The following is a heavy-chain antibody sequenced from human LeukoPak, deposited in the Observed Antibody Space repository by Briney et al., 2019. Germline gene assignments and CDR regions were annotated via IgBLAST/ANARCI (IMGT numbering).Heavy chain of an antibody. J-gene: IGHJ4*02. CDR1: GFTFSHAW. D-gene: IGHD6-19*01. CDR2: IKSKADAETT. CDR3: TPYQSASGWYGLY. V-gene: IGHV3-15*01. Sequence: GGSLRLSCAGSGFTFSHAWMNWVRQTPGKGLEWLGRIKSKADAETTDYAAPVKGRFTISRDDSKNTLFPQMNSLKTEDTAVYYCTPYQSASGWYGLYWGQGTLVTVSP.